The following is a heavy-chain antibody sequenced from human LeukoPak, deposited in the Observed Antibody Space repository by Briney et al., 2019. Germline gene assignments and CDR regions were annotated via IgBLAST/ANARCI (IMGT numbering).Heavy chain of an antibody. V-gene: IGHV4-4*07. Sequence: PSETLSLTCTVSGVSISTTYWNWIRQPAGKGLEWIGRIYVTGTSYYNPSLKSRLTMSVDASRNQFLLNLRSVTAADAARYYCARGGPALAREYFQYWGQGSLVTVS. CDR3: ARGGPALAREYFQY. CDR2: IYVTGTS. J-gene: IGHJ1*01. CDR1: GVSISTTY. D-gene: IGHD5-18*01.